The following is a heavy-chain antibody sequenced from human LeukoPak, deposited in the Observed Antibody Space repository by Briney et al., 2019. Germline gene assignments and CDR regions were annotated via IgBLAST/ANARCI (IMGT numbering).Heavy chain of an antibody. J-gene: IGHJ6*03. CDR3: ARRAGKNYYYYMDV. CDR1: GGSISSYY. CDR2: INASGST. Sequence: SETLSLTCTVSGGSISSYYWSWIRQPPGKGLEWIGYINASGSTNYNPSLKSRVTISVDTSKNQFSLKLSSVTAADTAVYYCARRAGKNYYYYMDVWGKGTTVTVSS. D-gene: IGHD4-23*01. V-gene: IGHV4-4*09.